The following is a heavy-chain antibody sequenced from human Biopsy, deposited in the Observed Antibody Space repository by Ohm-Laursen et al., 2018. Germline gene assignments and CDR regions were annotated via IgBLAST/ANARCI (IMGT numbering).Heavy chain of an antibody. D-gene: IGHD3-9*01. CDR3: VREPKTGTAEAWYFDL. V-gene: IGHV4-31*03. CDR2: ISYNERT. Sequence: SQTLSLTCSVSGASVKTSGYFWAWIRQRPGKGLEWIGYISYNERTHYNPSRTSRLAISFDTSNNRISLQLRSVSVADTDVYYCVREPKTGTAEAWYFDLWGRGSPVTVPS. CDR1: GASVKTSGYF. J-gene: IGHJ2*01.